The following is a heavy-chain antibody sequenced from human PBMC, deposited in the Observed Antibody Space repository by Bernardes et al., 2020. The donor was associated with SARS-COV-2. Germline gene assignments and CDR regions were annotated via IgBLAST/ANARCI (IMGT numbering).Heavy chain of an antibody. D-gene: IGHD6-19*01. CDR3: ARGPIGVAGTRVFDWFDP. CDR1: GYTLTNYD. Sequence: ASVKVVCKASGYTLTNYDINWVRQTAGQGLEWMGWMNPDSANTGYAQKFQGRITMTRNTSISTAYMELSSLRSEDTAVYYCARGPIGVAGTRVFDWFDPWGQGTLVTVSS. J-gene: IGHJ5*02. V-gene: IGHV1-8*01. CDR2: MNPDSANT.